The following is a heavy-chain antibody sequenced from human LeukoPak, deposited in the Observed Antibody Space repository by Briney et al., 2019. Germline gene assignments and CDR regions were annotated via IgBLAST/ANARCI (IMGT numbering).Heavy chain of an antibody. CDR3: ARDLGLRLGELSSPPDY. Sequence: GGSLRLSCAASGFTFSSYSMHWVRQAPGKGLEWVSGISTTSNTIYYADSVKGRFTISRDNSKNTLYLQMNSLRAEDTAVYYCARDLGLRLGELSSPPDYWGQGTLVTVSS. V-gene: IGHV3-48*01. CDR2: ISTTSNTI. CDR1: GFTFSSYS. D-gene: IGHD3-16*02. J-gene: IGHJ4*02.